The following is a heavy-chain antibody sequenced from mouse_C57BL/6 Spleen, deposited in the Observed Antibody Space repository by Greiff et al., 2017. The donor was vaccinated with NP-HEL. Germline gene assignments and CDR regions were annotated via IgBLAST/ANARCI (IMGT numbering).Heavy chain of an antibody. V-gene: IGHV3-6*01. Sequence: ESGPGLVKPSQSLSLTCSVTGYSITSGYYWNWIRQFPGNKLEWMGYISYDGSNNYNPSLKNRISITRDTSKNQFFLKLNSVTTEDTATYYCATGTLYFDVWGTGTTVTVSS. CDR3: ATGTLYFDV. CDR1: GYSITSGYY. D-gene: IGHD4-1*01. J-gene: IGHJ1*03. CDR2: ISYDGSN.